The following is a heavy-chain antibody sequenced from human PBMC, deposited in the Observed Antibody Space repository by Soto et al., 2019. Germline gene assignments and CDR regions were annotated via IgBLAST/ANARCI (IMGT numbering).Heavy chain of an antibody. CDR2: TYFRSKWYN. Sequence: SQTLSLTCAISVDSVSSNTASWNWIRQSPSRGLEWLGRTYFRSKWYNDYAVSVKSRIIINPDTSKNQFSLQLHSVTTEDSAVYFCAKGDNLGPNIGYAFDHCGQSIMVT. CDR1: VDSVSSNTAS. J-gene: IGHJ4*02. CDR3: AKGDNLGPNIGYAFDH. D-gene: IGHD5-12*01. V-gene: IGHV6-1*01.